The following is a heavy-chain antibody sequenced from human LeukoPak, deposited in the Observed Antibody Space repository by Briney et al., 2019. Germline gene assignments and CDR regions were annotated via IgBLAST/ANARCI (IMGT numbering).Heavy chain of an antibody. V-gene: IGHV4-59*12. J-gene: IGHJ5*02. CDR2: IHHSGST. Sequence: PGGSLRLSCAASGFTFSSYAMHWVRQAPGKGLEWIGSIHHSGSTHFNPSLKSRVTMSVDTSKNQFSLKLSSVTAADTAVYFCARDLTFHHDIPGYFYWFDPWGQGTLVTVSS. D-gene: IGHD3-22*01. CDR3: ARDLTFHHDIPGYFYWFDP. CDR1: GFTFSSYA.